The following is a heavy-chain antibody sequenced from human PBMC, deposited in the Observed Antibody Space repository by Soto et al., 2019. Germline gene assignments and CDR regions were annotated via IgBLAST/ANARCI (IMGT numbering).Heavy chain of an antibody. D-gene: IGHD2-15*01. CDR2: IGISGDT. J-gene: IGHJ4*02. V-gene: IGHV3-13*04. Sequence: PGGSLRLSCEASGFTFSKFDMHWVRQPTGKGLEWVSTIGISGDTYYAVSVKGRFTISRDNAKNSLSLQMNSPRAGDTALYFCARGQEVGAHFFDSWGQGTQVTVSS. CDR1: GFTFSKFD. CDR3: ARGQEVGAHFFDS.